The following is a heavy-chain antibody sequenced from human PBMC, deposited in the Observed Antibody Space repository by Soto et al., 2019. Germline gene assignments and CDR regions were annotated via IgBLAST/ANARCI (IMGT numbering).Heavy chain of an antibody. CDR2: ISYDGSNK. D-gene: IGHD3-22*01. CDR1: GFTFSSYG. J-gene: IGHJ6*02. CDR3: AKGGRYYYDSSGYYYVNYYYGMDV. V-gene: IGHV3-30*18. Sequence: GGSLRLSCAASGFTFSSYGMHWVRQAPGKGLEWVAVISYDGSNKYYADSVKGRFTISRDNSKNTLYLQMNSLRAEDTAVYYCAKGGRYYYDSSGYYYVNYYYGMDVWGQGTTVTVS.